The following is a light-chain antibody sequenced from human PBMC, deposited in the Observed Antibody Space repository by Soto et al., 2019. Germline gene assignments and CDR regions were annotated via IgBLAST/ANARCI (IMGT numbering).Light chain of an antibody. CDR3: CLYTSSSTLGLYV. CDR1: SGFVGSFSL. Sequence: QSALAQPASVSGSPGQSITISCTGTSGFVGSFSLVSWYQQHPGKAPKVMISEGHRRPSGVPDRFSGSTSVNSASLTISGLQADDEADYYCCLYTSSSTLGLYVFGTGTKVTVL. V-gene: IGLV2-14*02. J-gene: IGLJ1*01. CDR2: EGH.